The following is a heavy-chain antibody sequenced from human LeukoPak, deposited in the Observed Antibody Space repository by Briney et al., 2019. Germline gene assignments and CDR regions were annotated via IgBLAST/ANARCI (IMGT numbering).Heavy chain of an antibody. D-gene: IGHD6-13*01. CDR3: ARGFVRQQLVHPVAFDS. J-gene: IGHJ5*01. CDR2: ISAYNGNT. Sequence: ASVKVSCKASGYTFTSYGISWVRQAPGQGLEWVGWISAYNGNTNYAQKLQGRVTMTTDTSTSTAYMELRSLRSDDTAVYYCARGFVRQQLVHPVAFDSWGQGTLVTVSS. V-gene: IGHV1-18*01. CDR1: GYTFTSYG.